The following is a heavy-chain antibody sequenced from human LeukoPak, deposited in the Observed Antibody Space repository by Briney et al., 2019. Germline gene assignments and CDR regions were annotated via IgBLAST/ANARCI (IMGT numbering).Heavy chain of an antibody. CDR1: GYTFTSYD. J-gene: IGHJ4*02. Sequence: DSVKVSCKASGYTFTSYDINWVRQATGQGLEWMGWMNPNSGNTGYAQKFQGRVTMTRNTSISTAYMELSSLRSEDTAVYYCARGWFTPYYFDYWGQGTLVTVSS. D-gene: IGHD3-9*01. V-gene: IGHV1-8*01. CDR2: MNPNSGNT. CDR3: ARGWFTPYYFDY.